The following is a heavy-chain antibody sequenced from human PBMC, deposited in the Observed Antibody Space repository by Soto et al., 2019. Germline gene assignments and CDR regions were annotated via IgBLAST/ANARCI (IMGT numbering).Heavy chain of an antibody. D-gene: IGHD5-18*01. V-gene: IGHV4-31*03. J-gene: IGHJ6*02. CDR3: ASGGYSYGEKYYYYGMAV. CDR1: GGSISSGGYY. CDR2: IYYSGST. Sequence: SETLSLTCTVSGGSISSGGYYWSWIRQHPGKGLEWIGYIYYSGSTYYNPSLKSRVTISVDTSKNQFSLKLSSVTAADTAVYYCASGGYSYGEKYYYYGMAVWGQGTTVTVSS.